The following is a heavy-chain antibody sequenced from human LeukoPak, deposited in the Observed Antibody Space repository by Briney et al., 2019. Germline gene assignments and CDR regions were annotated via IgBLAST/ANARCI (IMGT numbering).Heavy chain of an antibody. CDR3: ARTTAMVTIFDY. CDR1: GYTFTTYA. J-gene: IGHJ4*02. D-gene: IGHD5-18*01. CDR2: INAGNGNA. V-gene: IGHV1-3*01. Sequence: ASVKVSCKASGYTFTTYAMHWVRQAPGQRLEWMGWINAGNGNAKYSQKFQGRVTITRDTSASTAYMELSSLRSEDTAVYYCARTTAMVTIFDYWGQGTLVTVSS.